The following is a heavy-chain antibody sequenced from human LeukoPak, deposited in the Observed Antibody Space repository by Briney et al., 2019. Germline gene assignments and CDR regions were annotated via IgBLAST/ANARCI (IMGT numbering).Heavy chain of an antibody. V-gene: IGHV4-59*01. CDR1: GGSISSYY. J-gene: IGHJ3*02. CDR2: IYYSGST. D-gene: IGHD5-12*01. CDR3: ATTTGWLDAFDI. Sequence: KPSETLSLTCTVSGGSISSYYWSWIRQPPGKGLEWIGCIYYSGSTNYNPSLKSRVTISVDTSKNQFSLRLSSVTAADTAVYYCATTTGWLDAFDIWGQGTMVTVSS.